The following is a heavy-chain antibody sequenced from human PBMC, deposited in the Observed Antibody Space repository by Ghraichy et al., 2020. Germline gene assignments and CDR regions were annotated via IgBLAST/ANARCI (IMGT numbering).Heavy chain of an antibody. V-gene: IGHV3-23*01. CDR2: ISGNGVNT. J-gene: IGHJ6*02. Sequence: VSVISGNGVNTYYADSVKGRFTISRDNSKNTLFLQMNSLTTEDTAIYYCAKRMGSSTTSVLQVARGGMYVWGLCFSVTASS. D-gene: IGHD2-2*01. CDR3: AKRMGSSTTSVLQVARGGMYV.